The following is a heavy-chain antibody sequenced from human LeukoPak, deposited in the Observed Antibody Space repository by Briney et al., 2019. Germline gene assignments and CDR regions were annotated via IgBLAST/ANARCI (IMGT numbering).Heavy chain of an antibody. Sequence: PGGSLRLSCAASGFXFSSYAMSWVRQAPGKGLEWVSAISGSGGSTYYADSVKGRFTISRDNSKNTLYLQMNSLRAEDTAVYYCAKGVIVVVVAATHDDAFDIWGQGTMVTVSS. CDR3: AKGVIVVVVAATHDDAFDI. D-gene: IGHD2-15*01. CDR1: GFXFSSYA. CDR2: ISGSGGST. J-gene: IGHJ3*02. V-gene: IGHV3-23*01.